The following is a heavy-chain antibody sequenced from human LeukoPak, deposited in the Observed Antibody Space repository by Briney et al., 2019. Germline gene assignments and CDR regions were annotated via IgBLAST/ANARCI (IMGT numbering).Heavy chain of an antibody. CDR1: GFTVSSNY. V-gene: IGHV3-66*01. CDR3: ARGAVGYSYGFDY. CDR2: IYSGGST. Sequence: GGSLRLSCAASGFTVSSNYMSWVRQAPGKGLEWVSVIYSGGSTYYADSVKGRFTISRDNSKNTLYLQMNSLRAEDTAVYYCARGAVGYSYGFDYWGQGTLVTVSS. D-gene: IGHD5-18*01. J-gene: IGHJ4*02.